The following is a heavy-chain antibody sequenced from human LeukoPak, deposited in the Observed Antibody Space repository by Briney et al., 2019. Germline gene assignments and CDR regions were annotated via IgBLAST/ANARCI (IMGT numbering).Heavy chain of an antibody. V-gene: IGHV3-20*04. D-gene: IGHD3-22*01. CDR1: GFTVTSNY. CDR3: ARDRRRGDYYDTSGYRGGYFEH. Sequence: GGSLRLSCTASGFTVTSNYLSWVRQAPGKGLEWVSGINWNGGSTAYADSVKGRFTISRDNARNSLYLQMNSLRAEDTAFYYCARDRRRGDYYDTSGYRGGYFEHWGQGTLATVSS. CDR2: INWNGGST. J-gene: IGHJ4*02.